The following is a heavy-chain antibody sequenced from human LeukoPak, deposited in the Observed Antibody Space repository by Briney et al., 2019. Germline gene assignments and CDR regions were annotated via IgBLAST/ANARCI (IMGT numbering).Heavy chain of an antibody. J-gene: IGHJ4*02. CDR1: GFTFSSYW. CDR2: IKQDGSEK. V-gene: IGHV3-7*01. CDR3: AREVYSSSSELDY. Sequence: GGSLRLSCAASGFTFSSYWMSWVRQAPGKGLEWVVNIKQDGSEKYYVDSVKGRFTISRDNAKNSLYLQMNSLRAEDTAVYYCAREVYSSSSELDYWGQGTLVTVSS. D-gene: IGHD6-6*01.